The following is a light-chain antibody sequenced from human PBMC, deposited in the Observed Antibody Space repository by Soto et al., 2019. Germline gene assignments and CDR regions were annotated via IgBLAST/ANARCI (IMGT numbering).Light chain of an antibody. CDR3: QQYDDLPT. V-gene: IGKV1-33*01. CDR1: HDIRNY. J-gene: IGKJ4*01. CDR2: DAS. Sequence: DIQMTQSPSSLSASVGDRVTITCQASHDIRNYLIWYQHKPGKAPKLLIYDASNLETGVPSRFSGSVSGTDFTFTISSLQPEDIATYYCQQYDDLPTFGGGTKVEI.